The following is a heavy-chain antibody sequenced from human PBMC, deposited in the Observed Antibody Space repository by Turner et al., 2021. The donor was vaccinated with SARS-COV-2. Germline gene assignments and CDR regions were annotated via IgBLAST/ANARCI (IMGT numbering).Heavy chain of an antibody. CDR2: IIASFGTA. Sequence: VQSGAEVKKPGSSVKVSCEASGGTFSNYALSWVRQAPGQGLGWMGGIIASFGTANYAQKFQGRVTITADESKTTAYMELSSLRSGDTAVYYCARARGVDYYDSSGQRFDHWGQGTLVTVSS. CDR3: ARARGVDYYDSSGQRFDH. D-gene: IGHD3-22*01. J-gene: IGHJ5*02. CDR1: GGTFSNYA. V-gene: IGHV1-69*01.